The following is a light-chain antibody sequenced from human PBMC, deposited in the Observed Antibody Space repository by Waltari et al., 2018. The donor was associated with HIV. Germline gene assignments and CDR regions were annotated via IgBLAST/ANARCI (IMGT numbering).Light chain of an antibody. J-gene: IGLJ2*01. Sequence: SELTQDPAVSVALGRTVSITCQGDGLRSYYASWYQQKQGQAPILVIYGKNNRPSGIPYRFSGSNSGNTASLTITGAQAEDEADYYCNFRDNSGNYVVFGGGTRLTVL. CDR3: NFRDNSGNYVV. CDR2: GKN. V-gene: IGLV3-19*01. CDR1: GLRSYY.